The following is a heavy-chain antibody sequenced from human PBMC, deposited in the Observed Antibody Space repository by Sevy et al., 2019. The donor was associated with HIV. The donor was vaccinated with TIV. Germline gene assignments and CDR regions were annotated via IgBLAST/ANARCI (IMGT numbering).Heavy chain of an antibody. V-gene: IGHV3-11*01. CDR3: ARDHVKDGDLGDYYYYAMDV. D-gene: IGHD4-17*01. CDR2: ISGSGDTI. Sequence: GSLRLSCVASGFALSDYYMSWIRQAPGKGLQWISYISGSGDTIYYADSVKGRFTISRDNAKNSLFLQMNSLRAEDTAVYYCARDHVKDGDLGDYYYYAMDVWGQWTTVTVSS. J-gene: IGHJ6*02. CDR1: GFALSDYY.